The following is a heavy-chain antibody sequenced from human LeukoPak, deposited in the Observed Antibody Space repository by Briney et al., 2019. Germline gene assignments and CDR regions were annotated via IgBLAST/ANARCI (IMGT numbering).Heavy chain of an antibody. CDR1: GGSFSGYY. CDR3: ASESNLDY. Sequence: PSETLSLTCAVYGGSFSGYYWSWIRQPPGKGLEWIGEINHSGSTNYNPSLESRVTISVDTSKNQFSLKLSSVTAADTAVYYCASESNLDYWGQGTLVTVSS. J-gene: IGHJ4*02. V-gene: IGHV4-34*01. CDR2: INHSGST. D-gene: IGHD1-14*01.